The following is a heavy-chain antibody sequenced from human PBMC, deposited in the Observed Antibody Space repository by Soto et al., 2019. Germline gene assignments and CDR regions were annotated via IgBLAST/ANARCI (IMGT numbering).Heavy chain of an antibody. V-gene: IGHV4-61*08. CDR3: ARARLSRSWWFDP. CDR2: IYYSGST. Sequence: SETLSLTCAVSGGSISSGGYSWSWIRQPPGKGLEWIGYIYYSGSTYYNPSLKSRVTISVDTSKNQFSLKLGSVTAADTAVYYCARARLSRSWWFDPWGQGTLVTVSS. J-gene: IGHJ5*02. D-gene: IGHD3-10*01. CDR1: GGSISSGGYS.